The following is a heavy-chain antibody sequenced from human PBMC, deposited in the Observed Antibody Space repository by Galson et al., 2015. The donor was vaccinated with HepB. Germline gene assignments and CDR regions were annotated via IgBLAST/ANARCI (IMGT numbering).Heavy chain of an antibody. J-gene: IGHJ4*02. CDR3: ARDRDYRFDY. CDR1: AYTFTSNG. Sequence: SLKVSCKASAYTFTSNGISWVRQTPGQGLEWLGWISTYGGNTNYAQKFQGRITLTRDTSTSIAYVELSSLRSDDTAVYYCARDRDYRFDYWGQGTLVTVSS. CDR2: ISTYGGNT. D-gene: IGHD4/OR15-4a*01. V-gene: IGHV1-18*04.